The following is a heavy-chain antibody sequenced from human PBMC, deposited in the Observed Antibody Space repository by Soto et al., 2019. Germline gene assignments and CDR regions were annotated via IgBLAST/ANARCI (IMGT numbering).Heavy chain of an antibody. Sequence: QVQLQEAGPGLVKPSQTLSLTCTVSGGSISSGGYSWSWIRQHPGKGLEWIGNIYYSGSTYYNPSLKSRVTISVDTSKNQFSLKLSSVTAADTAVYYCARSTATSTGIDYWGQGTLVTVSS. J-gene: IGHJ4*02. CDR1: GGSISSGGYS. V-gene: IGHV4-31*03. D-gene: IGHD4-17*01. CDR3: ARSTATSTGIDY. CDR2: IYYSGST.